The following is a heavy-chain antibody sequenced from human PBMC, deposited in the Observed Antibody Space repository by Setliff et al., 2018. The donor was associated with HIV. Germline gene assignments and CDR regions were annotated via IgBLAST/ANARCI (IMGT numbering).Heavy chain of an antibody. CDR3: ARVVPREVAPGGFDI. CDR2: INHSGST. V-gene: IGHV4-34*01. CDR1: GGSFSSYY. D-gene: IGHD5-12*01. J-gene: IGHJ3*02. Sequence: SETLSLTCAVYGGSFSSYYWSWIRQPPGEGLEWIGEINHSGSTNYNPSLKSRVTISVDTSKNQFSLKLTSVTAADTAVYFCARVVPREVAPGGFDIWGQGTMVTVSS.